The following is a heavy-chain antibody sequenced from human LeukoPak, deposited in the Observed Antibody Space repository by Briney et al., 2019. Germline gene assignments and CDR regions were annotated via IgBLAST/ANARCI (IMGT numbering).Heavy chain of an antibody. V-gene: IGHV4-30-4*08. CDR2: IYYSGST. D-gene: IGHD4-23*01. Sequence: SQTLSLTCTVSGGSISSGGYYWSWIRQPPGKGLEWIGYIYYSGSTYYNPSLKSRVTISVDTSKNQFSLKLSSVTAADTAVYYCARDLLNEGNHLDYWGQGTLVTVSS. CDR1: GGSISSGGYY. J-gene: IGHJ4*02. CDR3: ARDLLNEGNHLDY.